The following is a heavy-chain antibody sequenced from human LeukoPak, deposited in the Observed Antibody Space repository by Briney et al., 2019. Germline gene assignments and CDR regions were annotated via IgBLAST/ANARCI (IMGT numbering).Heavy chain of an antibody. CDR3: AREEGLRPPYYYYGMDV. D-gene: IGHD5-12*01. CDR2: ISSSSSYI. CDR1: GFTFSSYS. V-gene: IGHV3-21*01. J-gene: IGHJ6*02. Sequence: GGSLGLSCAASGFTFSSYSMNWVRQAPGKGLEWVSSISSSSSYIYYADSVKGRFTISRDNAKNSLYLQMNSLRAEDTAVYYCAREEGLRPPYYYYGMDVWGQGTTVTVSS.